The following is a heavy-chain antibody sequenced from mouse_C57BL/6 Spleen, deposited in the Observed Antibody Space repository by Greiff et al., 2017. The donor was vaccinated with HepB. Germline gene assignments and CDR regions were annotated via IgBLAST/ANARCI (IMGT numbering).Heavy chain of an antibody. CDR2: IYPGDGDT. CDR3: ARSPYYYGSRGDYFDY. J-gene: IGHJ2*01. Sequence: QVQLQQSGPELVKPGASVKISCKASGYAFSSSWMNWVKQRPGKGLEWIGRIYPGDGDTNYNGKFKGKATLTADKSSSTAYMQLSSLTSEDSAVDFCARSPYYYGSRGDYFDYWGQGTTLTVSS. V-gene: IGHV1-82*01. D-gene: IGHD1-1*01. CDR1: GYAFSSSW.